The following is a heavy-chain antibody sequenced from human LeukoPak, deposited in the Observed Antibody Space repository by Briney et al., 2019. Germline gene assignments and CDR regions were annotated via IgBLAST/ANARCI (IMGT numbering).Heavy chain of an antibody. Sequence: PGGSLRLSCAASGFTFSSYAMSWVRQAAGKGLEWVSAISGSGGSTSYADSVKGRFTISRDNSKNTLYLQMNSLRAEDTAVYYCAKVPYCSGGSCSGNYFDYWGQGTLVTVSS. J-gene: IGHJ4*02. CDR3: AKVPYCSGGSCSGNYFDY. CDR2: ISGSGGST. D-gene: IGHD2-15*01. V-gene: IGHV3-23*01. CDR1: GFTFSSYA.